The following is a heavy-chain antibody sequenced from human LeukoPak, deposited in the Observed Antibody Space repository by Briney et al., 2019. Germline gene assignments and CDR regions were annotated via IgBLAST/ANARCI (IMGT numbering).Heavy chain of an antibody. J-gene: IGHJ3*02. D-gene: IGHD4-17*01. CDR2: INQSGVA. CDR3: ARGVSYGDNDAFDM. Sequence: LETLSLTCAVYGGSLCGYYWTWIRDPPEKGLECIGEINQSGVANHNPSVKSRLTISVGTSKNQFSLKLSSMTAADTTVYYCARGVSYGDNDAFDMGGEGTMVTLSS. CDR1: GGSLCGYY. V-gene: IGHV4-34*01.